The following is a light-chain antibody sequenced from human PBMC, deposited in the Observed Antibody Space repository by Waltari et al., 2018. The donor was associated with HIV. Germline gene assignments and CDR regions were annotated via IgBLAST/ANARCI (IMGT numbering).Light chain of an antibody. J-gene: IGLJ2*01. Sequence: SSELTQPPSVSVSPGQPARITCSGAALPKQYAYWYQQKPGQAPVLVIYKDSERPSGIPERFSGSSSGTTVTLTISGVQAEDEADYYCQSADSSGTVVFGGGTKLTVL. CDR3: QSADSSGTVV. CDR2: KDS. V-gene: IGLV3-25*03. CDR1: ALPKQY.